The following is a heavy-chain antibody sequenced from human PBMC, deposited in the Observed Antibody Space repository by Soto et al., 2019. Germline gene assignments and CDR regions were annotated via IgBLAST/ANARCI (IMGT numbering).Heavy chain of an antibody. J-gene: IGHJ6*02. D-gene: IGHD6-6*01. CDR1: GGTFSSYA. CDR2: IIPIFGTA. CDR3: ARGRGIAARLDYYYGMDV. V-gene: IGHV1-69*13. Sequence: SVKVSCKASGGTFSSYAISWVRQAPGQGLEWMGGIIPIFGTANYAQKFQGRVTITADESTSTACMELSSLRSEDTAVYYCARGRGIAARLDYYYGMDVWGQGTTVTVSS.